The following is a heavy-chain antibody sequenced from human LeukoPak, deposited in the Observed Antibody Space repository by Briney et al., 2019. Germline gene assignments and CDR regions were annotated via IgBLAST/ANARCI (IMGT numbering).Heavy chain of an antibody. Sequence: GASVKVSCKVSGYTLTELSMHWVRQAPGKGLEWMGGFDPEDGETIYAQKSQGRVTMTEDTSTDTAYMELRSLRSDDAAVYYCATGVVHTLDYYYYYGMDVWGQGTTVTVSS. D-gene: IGHD3-3*01. J-gene: IGHJ6*02. CDR3: ATGVVHTLDYYYYYGMDV. V-gene: IGHV1-24*01. CDR1: GYTLTELS. CDR2: FDPEDGET.